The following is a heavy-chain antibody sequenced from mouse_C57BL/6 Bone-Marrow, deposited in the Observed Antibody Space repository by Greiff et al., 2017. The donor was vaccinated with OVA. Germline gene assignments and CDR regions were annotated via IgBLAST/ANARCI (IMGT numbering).Heavy chain of an antibody. D-gene: IGHD4-1*02. CDR3: ARWATGTSNAMDY. Sequence: VQLQQSGPELVKPGASVKISCKASGYAFSSSWMNWVKQRPGKGLEWIGRIYPGDGDTNYNGKFKGKATLTADKSSSTAYMQLSSLTSEDSAVYYCARWATGTSNAMDYWGQGTSVTVSS. V-gene: IGHV1-82*01. CDR2: IYPGDGDT. J-gene: IGHJ4*01. CDR1: GYAFSSSW.